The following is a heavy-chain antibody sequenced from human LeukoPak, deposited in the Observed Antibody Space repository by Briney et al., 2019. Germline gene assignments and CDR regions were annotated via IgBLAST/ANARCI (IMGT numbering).Heavy chain of an antibody. Sequence: KTGGSLRLSCTASGFTFGDYAMSWIRQAPGKGLEWVSYISSSGTTIYYADSVKGRFTISRDNAKNSPYLQMNSLRAEDTAVYYCAKTGDPYYYGMDVWGQGTTVTVSS. CDR2: ISSSGTTI. CDR3: AKTGDPYYYGMDV. CDR1: GFTFGDYA. V-gene: IGHV3-11*01. J-gene: IGHJ6*02. D-gene: IGHD4-17*01.